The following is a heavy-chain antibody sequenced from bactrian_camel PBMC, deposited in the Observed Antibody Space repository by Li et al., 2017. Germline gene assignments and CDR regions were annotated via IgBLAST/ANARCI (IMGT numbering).Heavy chain of an antibody. CDR1: GVSGYRQFYGSYC. CDR3: AARSVRDGSCYGLRASVFDS. CDR2: VDRWGRA. D-gene: IGHD5*01. V-gene: IGHV3S55*01. Sequence: VQLVESGGGSVQAGGSLTLSCAVSGVSGYRQFYGSYCIGWFRQLPGKDREGVATVDRWGRAEYADSGKGRFTISRVNSENALYLQIDNLEPEDTAMYYCAARSVRDGSCYGLRASVFDSWGQGTQVTVS. J-gene: IGHJ4*01.